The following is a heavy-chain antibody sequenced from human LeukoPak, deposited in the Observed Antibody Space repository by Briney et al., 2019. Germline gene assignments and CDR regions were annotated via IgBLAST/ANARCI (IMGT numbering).Heavy chain of an antibody. V-gene: IGHV4-59*01. Sequence: PSETLSLTCTVSSDSISSYYWSWIRQPPGKGLEWIGYIHYTGTTSYNPSLKSRVTISVDTSKNQFSLTLSSVTAADTAVYYRARDRDDSSTYYFRLDPWGQGTLVTVSS. CDR2: IHYTGTT. CDR1: SDSISSYY. D-gene: IGHD3-22*01. J-gene: IGHJ5*02. CDR3: ARDRDDSSTYYFRLDP.